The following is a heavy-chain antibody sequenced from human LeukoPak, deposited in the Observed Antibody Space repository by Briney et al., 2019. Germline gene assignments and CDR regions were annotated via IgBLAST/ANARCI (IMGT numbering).Heavy chain of an antibody. CDR1: GASITNYY. CDR2: FYYSGSD. D-gene: IGHD2-15*01. J-gene: IGHJ4*02. V-gene: IGHV4-59*01. Sequence: PSETPSLTCTVPGASITNYYWNWIRQPPGKGLEWIGYFYYSGSDNYNPSLKSRITISVDTSKNQFSLKLSSVTAADTAVYYCVRGYCSGATCYHFDYWGQGTLVTVSS. CDR3: VRGYCSGATCYHFDY.